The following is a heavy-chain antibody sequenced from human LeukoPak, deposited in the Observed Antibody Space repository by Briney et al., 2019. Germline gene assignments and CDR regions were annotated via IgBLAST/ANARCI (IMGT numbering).Heavy chain of an antibody. V-gene: IGHV3-21*01. J-gene: IGHJ6*02. CDR2: IATGTGAVSTFT. D-gene: IGHD1-26*01. Sequence: GGSLRLSCVASGFSFERHSMNWVRQVPGRGLEWVSAIATGTGAVSTFTFYADSVKGRFTISRDNAKKSLYLEMNSLRVEDTAIYYCARDQWELPLGADYSYHGMDVWGRGTAVTVSS. CDR3: ARDQWELPLGADYSYHGMDV. CDR1: GFSFERHS.